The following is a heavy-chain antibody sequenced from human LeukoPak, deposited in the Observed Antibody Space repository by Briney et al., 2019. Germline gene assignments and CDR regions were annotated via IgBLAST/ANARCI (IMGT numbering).Heavy chain of an antibody. CDR3: AKDPRRGPGAFDI. CDR2: IRYDGSNK. J-gene: IGHJ3*02. V-gene: IGHV3-30*02. D-gene: IGHD1-14*01. Sequence: GGSLRLSCAASGFTFSSYNMNWVRQAPGKGLEWVAFIRYDGSNKYYADSVKGRFTISRDNSKNTLYLQMNSLRAEDTAVYYCAKDPRRGPGAFDIWGQGTMVTVSS. CDR1: GFTFSSYN.